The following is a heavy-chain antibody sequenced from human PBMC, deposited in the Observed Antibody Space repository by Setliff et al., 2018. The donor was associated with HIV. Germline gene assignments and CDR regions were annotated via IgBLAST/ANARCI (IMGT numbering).Heavy chain of an antibody. J-gene: IGHJ4*02. CDR3: ARADSSNWYHVDY. CDR1: GYTFSDFG. Sequence: ASVKVSCKASGYTFSDFGISWVRQAPGQGLEWMGWISGYNGNTKYAQEVQGRVTMTTKTSTSTAYMELRNLRSDDTAVYYFARADSSNWYHVDYWGQGTLVTVSS. D-gene: IGHD6-13*01. V-gene: IGHV1-18*01. CDR2: ISGYNGNT.